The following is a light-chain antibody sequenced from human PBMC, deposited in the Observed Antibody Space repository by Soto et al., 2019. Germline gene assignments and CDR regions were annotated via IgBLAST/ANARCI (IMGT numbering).Light chain of an antibody. V-gene: IGKV1-6*01. CDR3: QQANSFPPT. CDR2: VAS. J-gene: IGKJ1*01. Sequence: IQMTQSPSSLSASVGDRVTITCRASRYIRTALSWYQHRPGQAPKVLICVASSLQSGVPSRFSGSGYGTDFTLTISSLQPEDFATYYCQQANSFPPTFGQGTKVDIK. CDR1: RYIRTA.